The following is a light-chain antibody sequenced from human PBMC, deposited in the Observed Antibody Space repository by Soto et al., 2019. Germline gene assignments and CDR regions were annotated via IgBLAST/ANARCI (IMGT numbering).Light chain of an antibody. CDR2: ATS. CDR1: QSVTASS. V-gene: IGKV3-20*01. Sequence: EFVLTQSPGTLSLSPGERATLSCRASQSVTASSFAWYQQIPGQAPRLLIYATSRRATAVPDRFSGSGSGTDFTLTISRLEPEDFAVYYCQHYGCSLTFGGGTKVEIK. CDR3: QHYGCSLT. J-gene: IGKJ4*02.